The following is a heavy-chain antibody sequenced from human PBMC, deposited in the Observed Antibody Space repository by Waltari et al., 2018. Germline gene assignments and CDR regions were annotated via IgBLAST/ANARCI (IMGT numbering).Heavy chain of an antibody. V-gene: IGHV3-74*01. J-gene: IGHJ5*02. CDR1: GFTFGSYW. CDR2: INGDGGST. CDR3: TRTRYCSTTSCQVDWFDP. D-gene: IGHD2-2*01. Sequence: EVQLVESGGGLVQPGGSLRLPCAASGFTFGSYWMHWVRQAPGKGLVWVSRINGDGGSTSYADSVKGRFTISRDNANNTLYLQMNSLRAEDTAVYYCTRTRYCSTTSCQVDWFDPWGQGTLVTVSS.